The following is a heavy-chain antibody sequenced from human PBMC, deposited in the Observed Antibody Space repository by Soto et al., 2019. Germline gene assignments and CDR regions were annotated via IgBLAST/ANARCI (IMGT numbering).Heavy chain of an antibody. CDR1: GGSISSYY. Sequence: SETLSLTCTVSGGSISSYYWSWIRQPPGKGLEWIGYIYYSGSTNYNPSLKRRVTISVDTSKNQFSLKLSSVTAADTAVYYCARVNQGGYYGSGSYYYYGMDVWGQGTTVTVSS. CDR2: IYYSGST. D-gene: IGHD3-10*01. CDR3: ARVNQGGYYGSGSYYYYGMDV. V-gene: IGHV4-59*01. J-gene: IGHJ6*02.